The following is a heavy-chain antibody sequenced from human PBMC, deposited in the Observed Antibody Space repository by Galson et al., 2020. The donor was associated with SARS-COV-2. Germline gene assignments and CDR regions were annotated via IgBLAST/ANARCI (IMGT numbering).Heavy chain of an antibody. CDR3: VRTQAVYCSSVSGIFYVAS. CDR2: VSRTGHT. Sequence: ASETLSLTCTVSGGSVTGDDSSWSWVRQSPGTGLEWLGYVSRTGHTSYNSSLKTRFSISLDTSENQFSLELTSVTAADTAMYYCVRTQAVYCSSVSGIFYVASWGQGSRGTVSS. D-gene: IGHD2-2*01. CDR1: GGSVTGDDSS. J-gene: IGHJ5*02. V-gene: IGHV4-30-4*08.